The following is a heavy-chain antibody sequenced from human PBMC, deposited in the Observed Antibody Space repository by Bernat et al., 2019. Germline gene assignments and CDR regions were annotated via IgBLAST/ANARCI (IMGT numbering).Heavy chain of an antibody. CDR2: IKQDGSEK. V-gene: IGHV3-7*03. D-gene: IGHD2-15*01. CDR3: AREYCSGGSCYSARGYMDV. Sequence: EVQLVESGGGLVQPGGSLRLSCAASGFTFSSYWMSWVRQAPGKGLEWVANIKQDGSEKYYVDSVKGRFTISRDNSKNTLYLQMNSLRAEDTAVYYCAREYCSGGSCYSARGYMDVWGKGTTVTVS. CDR1: GFTFSSYW. J-gene: IGHJ6*03.